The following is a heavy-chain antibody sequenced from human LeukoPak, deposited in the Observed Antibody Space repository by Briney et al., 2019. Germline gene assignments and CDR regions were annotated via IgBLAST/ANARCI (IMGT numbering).Heavy chain of an antibody. CDR2: ISGSGGST. D-gene: IGHD5-18*01. CDR3: AKVEWDDTAMATGYFDY. CDR1: GFTFSSYA. Sequence: PGGSLRLSCAASGFTFSSYAMSWVRQAPGKGMEWVSAISGSGGSTYYADSVKGRFTISRDNSKNTLYLQMNSLRAEDTAVYYCAKVEWDDTAMATGYFDYWGQGTLVTVSS. V-gene: IGHV3-23*01. J-gene: IGHJ4*02.